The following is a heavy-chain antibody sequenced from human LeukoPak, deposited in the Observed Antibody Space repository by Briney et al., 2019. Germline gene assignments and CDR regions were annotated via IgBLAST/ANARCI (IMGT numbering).Heavy chain of an antibody. V-gene: IGHV2-5*02. Sequence: SGPTLVKPTQTLTLTCTFSGFSLSTSGVGVGWIRQAPGKALEWLALIYWDGDDRYSPSLKSRLTITKDTSKNQVVLTMTNMDPVDTATYFCAHSSKIDSADYYLDAFDVWGQGTLVTVSS. J-gene: IGHJ3*01. CDR3: AHSSKIDSADYYLDAFDV. D-gene: IGHD3-22*01. CDR2: IYWDGDD. CDR1: GFSLSTSGVG.